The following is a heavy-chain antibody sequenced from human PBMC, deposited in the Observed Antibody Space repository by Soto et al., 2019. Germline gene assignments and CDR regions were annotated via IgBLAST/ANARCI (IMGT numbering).Heavy chain of an antibody. D-gene: IGHD5-18*01. V-gene: IGHV3-7*03. CDR3: ASLDTARIQIAGY. J-gene: IGHJ4*02. CDR1: GFTFSGYW. CDR2: IKQDGGST. Sequence: GGSLRLSCAASGFTFSGYWLNWVRQAPGKGLEKVANIKQDGGSTYYAEPVKGRFTISRDTSKNTLYLQMDSLGAEYTAIYYCASLDTARIQIAGYWGQGIQVTVSS.